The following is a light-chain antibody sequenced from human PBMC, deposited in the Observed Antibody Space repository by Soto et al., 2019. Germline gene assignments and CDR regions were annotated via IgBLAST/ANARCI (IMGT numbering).Light chain of an antibody. CDR1: HSVSSN. CDR3: QQYNTWPYT. J-gene: IGKJ2*01. Sequence: EIVMTQSPATLSVSPGERATLSCRASHSVSSNLAWYQQKPGQAPRLLIYGASTRATGIPARFSGSWSGTEFTLTVSSLQSEDFAAYYCQQYNTWPYTCGQGTKLEIK. CDR2: GAS. V-gene: IGKV3D-15*01.